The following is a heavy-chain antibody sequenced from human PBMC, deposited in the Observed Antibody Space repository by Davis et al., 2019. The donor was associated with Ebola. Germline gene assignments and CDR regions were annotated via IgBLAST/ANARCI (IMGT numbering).Heavy chain of an antibody. CDR1: GYSISNGFS. CDR2: IYHNGRT. Sequence: SETLSLTCTVSGYSISNGFSWGWIRPPQGKGLEWIGSIYHNGRTNYNPSPKRRLTISLDTSKNQFSLMLRSVTAADTAVYFCARDFVYWGQGTLVTVSS. J-gene: IGHJ4*02. V-gene: IGHV4-38-2*02. CDR3: ARDFVY.